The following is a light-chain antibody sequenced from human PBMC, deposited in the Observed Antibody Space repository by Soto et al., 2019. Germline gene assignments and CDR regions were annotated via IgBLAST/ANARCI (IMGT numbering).Light chain of an antibody. J-gene: IGKJ5*01. CDR1: QSVSSD. CDR2: SAS. V-gene: IGKV3-15*01. CDR3: QQLNSYPIT. Sequence: EIVMTQSPATLSVSPGERATLSCRASQSVSSDLAWYHQKPGQAPRLLIYSASTRATGIPARFSGSGSGTEFTLTINSLRPEDFATYYCQQLNSYPITFGQGTRLEIK.